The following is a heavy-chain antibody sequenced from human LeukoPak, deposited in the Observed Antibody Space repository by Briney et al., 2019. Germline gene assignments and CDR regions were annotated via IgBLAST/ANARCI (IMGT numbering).Heavy chain of an antibody. CDR3: ARGPYCSSTSCFGMDV. V-gene: IGHV4-31*03. Sequence: SQTLSLTCTVSGGSISSGGSYWSWNRQHQGQGLEWIGYIYYSGSTYYNPSLKSRVTISVDTSKNQSSLKLSSVTAADTAVYYCARGPYCSSTSCFGMDVWGQGTTVTVSS. J-gene: IGHJ6*02. D-gene: IGHD2-2*01. CDR2: IYYSGST. CDR1: GGSISSGGSY.